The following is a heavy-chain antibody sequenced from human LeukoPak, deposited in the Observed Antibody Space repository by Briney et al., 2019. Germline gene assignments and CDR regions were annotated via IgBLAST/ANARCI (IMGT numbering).Heavy chain of an antibody. Sequence: EASVKVSCKTSGYTFTSYGMSWVRQAPGQRLEWMGWISTYNDNTNYAQKFRGRVTMTTDTSTSTVYMELRSLRSDDTAIYYCARQVDTTMAHPDYWGQGTLVTVSS. V-gene: IGHV1-18*01. J-gene: IGHJ4*02. CDR2: ISTYNDNT. CDR3: ARQVDTTMAHPDY. D-gene: IGHD5-18*01. CDR1: GYTFTSYG.